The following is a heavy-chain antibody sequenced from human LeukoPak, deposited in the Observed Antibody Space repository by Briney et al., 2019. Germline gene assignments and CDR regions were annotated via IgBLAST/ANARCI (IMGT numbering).Heavy chain of an antibody. D-gene: IGHD5-24*01. V-gene: IGHV3-11*01. CDR3: ARGYNVKATFDY. J-gene: IGHJ4*02. CDR1: GFSFSDHY. Sequence: GGSLRLSCAASGFSFSDHYMNWIRQAPGKGLEWVSYISDGGETVYYSDSVKGRFTISRDNAKRSVYLQMDSLRAEDTAVYYCARGYNVKATFDYWGQGTLVTVPS. CDR2: ISDGGETV.